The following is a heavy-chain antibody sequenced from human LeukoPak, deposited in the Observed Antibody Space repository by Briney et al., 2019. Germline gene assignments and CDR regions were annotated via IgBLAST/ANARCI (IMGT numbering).Heavy chain of an antibody. D-gene: IGHD3-16*01. V-gene: IGHV4-34*01. Sequence: PGGSLRLSCAASGFTFSNAWMSWVRQAPGKGLEWVAEIDQSGTTNYNPSLERRVTMSRDTSKKQLSLKVSLVTAADTAVYYCARATFRGATGHFHYGMDVWGQGTTVTVSS. CDR1: GFTFSNAW. CDR2: IDQSGTT. CDR3: ARATFRGATGHFHYGMDV. J-gene: IGHJ6*02.